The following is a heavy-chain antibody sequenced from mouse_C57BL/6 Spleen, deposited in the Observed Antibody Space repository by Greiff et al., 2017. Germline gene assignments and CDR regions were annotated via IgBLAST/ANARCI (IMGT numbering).Heavy chain of an antibody. CDR3: ARSDYGSSLYYAMDY. CDR1: GYTFTSYW. J-gene: IGHJ4*01. Sequence: QVQLQQPGAELVKPGASVKLSCKASGYTFTSYWMHWVKQRPGQGLEWIGMIHPNSGSTNYNEKFKSKATLTVDKSSSTAYMQLSSLTSEDSAVYYCARSDYGSSLYYAMDYWGQGTSVTVSS. V-gene: IGHV1-64*01. D-gene: IGHD1-1*01. CDR2: IHPNSGST.